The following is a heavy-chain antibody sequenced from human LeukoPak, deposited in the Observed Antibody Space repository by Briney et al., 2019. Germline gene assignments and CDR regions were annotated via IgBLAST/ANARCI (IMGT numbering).Heavy chain of an antibody. Sequence: PSETLSLTCSVSGGSISSTSNYWGWIRQPPGTGLEWIGSIYYSGSTYYNPSLKSRVTISVDTSKNQFSLKLSSVTAADTAVYYCARDLPSSGWFDPWGQGTLVTVSS. V-gene: IGHV4-39*02. J-gene: IGHJ5*02. CDR3: ARDLPSSGWFDP. CDR1: GGSISSTSNY. CDR2: IYYSGST.